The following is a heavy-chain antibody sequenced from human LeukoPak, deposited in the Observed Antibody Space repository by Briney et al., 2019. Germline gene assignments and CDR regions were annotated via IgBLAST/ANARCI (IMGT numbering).Heavy chain of an antibody. CDR3: ARDLYYYDSSGYYRYYGMDV. CDR1: GGSISSYY. J-gene: IGHJ6*02. Sequence: SETLSLTCTVSGGSISSYYWSWIRQPAGKGLEWIGRIYTSGSTNYNPSLKSRVTMSVDTSKNQFSLKLSSVTAADTAVYYCARDLYYYDSSGYYRYYGMDVWGQGTTVTVSS. CDR2: IYTSGST. D-gene: IGHD3-22*01. V-gene: IGHV4-4*07.